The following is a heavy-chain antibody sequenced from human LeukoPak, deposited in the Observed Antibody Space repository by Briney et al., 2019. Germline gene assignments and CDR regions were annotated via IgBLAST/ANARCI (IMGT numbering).Heavy chain of an antibody. D-gene: IGHD1-26*01. J-gene: IGHJ4*02. CDR3: ARDPQSTGKVVGATRGLFDY. V-gene: IGHV3-30-3*01. CDR2: ISYDGGNK. Sequence: PGGSLRLSCAAAGFTFSSYSMCWVRQAPGKGLEWVTVISYDGGNKYYRDSVRGRFTISRDNAKNSLYLQMNSLRAEDTAVYYCARDPQSTGKVVGATRGLFDYWGQGTLVTVSS. CDR1: GFTFSSYS.